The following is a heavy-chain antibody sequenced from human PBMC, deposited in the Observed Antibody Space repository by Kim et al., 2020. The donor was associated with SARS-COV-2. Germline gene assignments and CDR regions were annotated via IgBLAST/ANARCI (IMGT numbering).Heavy chain of an antibody. D-gene: IGHD2-21*02. CDR1: GFTFNNAW. V-gene: IGHV3-15*01. Sequence: GGSLRLSCAASGFTFNNAWMSWVRQAPGKGLEWVGRVKAKREGAAADYAAPVKGRFIISRDDSKNTAYLQMNSLKSDDTAVYYCAAEDGSTVPQIFDYWGQGTLVTVSS. J-gene: IGHJ4*02. CDR3: AAEDGSTVPQIFDY. CDR2: VKAKREGAAA.